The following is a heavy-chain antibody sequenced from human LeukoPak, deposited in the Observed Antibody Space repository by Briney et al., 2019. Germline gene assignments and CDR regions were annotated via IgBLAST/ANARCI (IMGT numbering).Heavy chain of an antibody. Sequence: GGSMRLSCAASGFTFSNYGMHWVRQAPGKGPEWVAFIRYDGSNKYYADSVKGRFTISRDNSKNTLYLQMNSLRAEDTAVYYCVKLGDDSSGYYVFDFDYWGQGTLVTVSS. CDR3: VKLGDDSSGYYVFDFDY. D-gene: IGHD3-22*01. CDR1: GFTFSNYG. CDR2: IRYDGSNK. V-gene: IGHV3-30*02. J-gene: IGHJ4*02.